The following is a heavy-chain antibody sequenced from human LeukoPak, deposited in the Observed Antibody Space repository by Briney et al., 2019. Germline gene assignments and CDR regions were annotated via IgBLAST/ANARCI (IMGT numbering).Heavy chain of an antibody. J-gene: IGHJ4*02. CDR3: AKGGKWDVTPFDY. CDR2: ISGGGGST. V-gene: IGHV3-23*01. Sequence: GGSLRLSCEASGFTFTSYSMNWVRQAPGKGLEWVSTISGGGGSTYYADSVEGRFTISRDNSKNTLYLQVNSLRAEDTAVYYCAKGGKWDVTPFDYWGQGTLVTVSS. D-gene: IGHD1-26*01. CDR1: GFTFTSYS.